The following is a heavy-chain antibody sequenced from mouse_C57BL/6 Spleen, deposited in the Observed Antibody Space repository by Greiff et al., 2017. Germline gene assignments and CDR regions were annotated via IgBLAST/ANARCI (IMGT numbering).Heavy chain of an antibody. J-gene: IGHJ4*01. CDR1: GYTFTSYN. V-gene: IGHV1-12*01. CDR2: IYPGNGDT. D-gene: IGHD2-4*01. Sequence: LQESGTELVRPGASVKMSCKASGYTFTSYNMHWVKQTPRQGLEWIGAIYPGNGDTSYNQKFKGKATLTVDKSSSTAYMQLSSLTSEDSAVYFCARGGGYDYDDYAMDYWGQGTSVTVSS. CDR3: ARGGGYDYDDYAMDY.